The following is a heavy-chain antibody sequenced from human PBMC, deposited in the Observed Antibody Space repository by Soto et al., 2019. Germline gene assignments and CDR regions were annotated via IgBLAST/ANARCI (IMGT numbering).Heavy chain of an antibody. CDR3: ARGREPSTIAAAGSHRYYYYYGMDV. Sequence: GASVKVSCKASGYTFTSYYMHWVRQAPGQGLEWMGIINPSGGSTSYAQKFQGRVTMTRDTSTSTVYMELSSLRSEDTAVYYCARGREPSTIAAAGSHRYYYYYGMDVWGQGTRVTVSS. V-gene: IGHV1-46*01. CDR2: INPSGGST. CDR1: GYTFTSYY. J-gene: IGHJ6*02. D-gene: IGHD6-13*01.